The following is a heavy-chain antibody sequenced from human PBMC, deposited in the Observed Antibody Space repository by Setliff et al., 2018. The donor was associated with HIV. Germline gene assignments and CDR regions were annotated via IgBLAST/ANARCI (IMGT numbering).Heavy chain of an antibody. V-gene: IGHV4-34*01. D-gene: IGHD3-22*01. CDR2: IHHTGHI. CDR1: GASFTDYY. Sequence: PSETLSLTCAFYGASFTDYYWNWIRQPPGKGLEWIGEIHHTGHINYNPSFKSRVTMSLDMSTNQFSLKMASMTAADTAVYYCARVASYFDGGGYYYMPRWYFDLWGRGTLVTVSS. J-gene: IGHJ2*01. CDR3: ARVASYFDGGGYYYMPRWYFDL.